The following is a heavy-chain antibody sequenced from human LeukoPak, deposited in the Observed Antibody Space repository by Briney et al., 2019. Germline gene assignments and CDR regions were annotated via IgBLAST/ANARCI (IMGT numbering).Heavy chain of an antibody. J-gene: IGHJ3*02. V-gene: IGHV5-51*01. CDR1: GYSFTSYW. CDR3: ARHVHGYCSSTSCHTSGAFDI. CDR2: IYPGDSDT. Sequence: GESLKISCKGSGYSFTSYWIGWVRQVPGKGLEWMGIIYPGDSDTRYSPSFQGQVTISADKSISTAYLQWSSLKASDTAMYYCARHVHGYCSSTSCHTSGAFDIWGQGTMVTVSS. D-gene: IGHD2-2*01.